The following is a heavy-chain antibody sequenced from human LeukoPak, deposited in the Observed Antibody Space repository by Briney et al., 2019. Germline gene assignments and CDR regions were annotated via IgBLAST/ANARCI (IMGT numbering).Heavy chain of an antibody. V-gene: IGHV3-49*03. D-gene: IGHD3-9*01. CDR1: GFIFSTNW. CDR3: TREIRYFDWFQADY. J-gene: IGHJ4*02. CDR2: IRSKAYGGTA. Sequence: GGSLRLSCAASGFIFSTNWMSWFRQAPGKGLEWVGFIRSKAYGGTAEYAASVKGRFTISRDDSKSVAYLQMDSLKTEDTAVYYCTREIRYFDWFQADYWGQGTLVTVSS.